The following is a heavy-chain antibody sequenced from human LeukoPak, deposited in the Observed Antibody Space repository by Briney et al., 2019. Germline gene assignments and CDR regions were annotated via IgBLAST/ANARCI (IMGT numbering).Heavy chain of an antibody. V-gene: IGHV1-18*01. D-gene: IGHD6-19*01. CDR2: ISAYNGNT. Sequence: GASVKVSCKASGYTFTSYGISWVRQAPGQGLEWMGWISAYNGNTNYAQKLQGRVTMTTDTSTSTAYMELRSLRSDDTAVYYCGREGSSEQWLVLDYWGQGTLVTVSS. J-gene: IGHJ4*02. CDR1: GYTFTSYG. CDR3: GREGSSEQWLVLDY.